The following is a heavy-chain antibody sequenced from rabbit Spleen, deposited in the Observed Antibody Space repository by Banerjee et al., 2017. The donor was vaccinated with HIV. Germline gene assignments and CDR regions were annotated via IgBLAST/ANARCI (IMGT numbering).Heavy chain of an antibody. CDR2: IDPIFGGT. Sequence: QQQLVESGGGLVQPGGSLTLTCKASGFDFSRYGVSWVRQAPGKGLEWIGYIDPIFGGTYYASWVNGRFSISRENTQNTVSLQLNSLTVADTATYFCVRNSGWGVSYFTLWGPGTLVTVS. V-gene: IGHV1S47*01. CDR3: VRNSGWGVSYFTL. D-gene: IGHD4-1*01. CDR1: GFDFSRYG. J-gene: IGHJ4*01.